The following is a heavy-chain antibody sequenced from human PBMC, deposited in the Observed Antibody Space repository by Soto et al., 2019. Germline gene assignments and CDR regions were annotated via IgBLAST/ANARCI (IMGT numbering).Heavy chain of an antibody. CDR3: ARDLKIAAVGLMGY. CDR2: MNPNSGNT. J-gene: IGHJ4*02. CDR1: GYTFTSYD. Sequence: ASVKVSCKASGYTFTSYDINWVRQATGQGLEWMGWMNPNSGNTGYAQKFQGRVTMTRNTSISTAYMELSSLRSEDTAVYYCARDLKIAAVGLMGYRGKGTLVTVSS. D-gene: IGHD6-13*01. V-gene: IGHV1-8*01.